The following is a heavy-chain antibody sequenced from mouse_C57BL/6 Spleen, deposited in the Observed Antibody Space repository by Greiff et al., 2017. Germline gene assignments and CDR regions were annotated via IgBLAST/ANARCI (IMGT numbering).Heavy chain of an antibody. CDR2: IYPNDGST. D-gene: IGHD1-1*01. V-gene: IGHV1-78*01. CDR3: ARGDYGSSYGVAY. CDR1: GYTFTDHT. J-gene: IGHJ3*01. Sequence: VQLQQSDAELVKPGASVKISCTVSGYTFTDHTIHWLKQRPEQGLEWIGYIYPNDGSTKYNEKFKGKATLTADKSSSTAYMQLNSLTSEDSAVYFCARGDYGSSYGVAYWGQGTLVTVSA.